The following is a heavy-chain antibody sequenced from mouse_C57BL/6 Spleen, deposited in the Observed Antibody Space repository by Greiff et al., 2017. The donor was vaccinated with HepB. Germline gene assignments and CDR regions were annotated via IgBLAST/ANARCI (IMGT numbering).Heavy chain of an antibody. CDR3: AREGRITTVVAPFAY. CDR2: INPSSGYP. V-gene: IGHV1-4*01. CDR1: GYTFTSYT. J-gene: IGHJ3*01. D-gene: IGHD1-1*01. Sequence: QVQLQQSGAELARPGASVKMSCKASGYTFTSYTMHWVKQRPGQGLEWIGYINPSSGYPNYNQKFKDKATLTADKSSSTAYMHLSRLTSEDSAVYYMAREGRITTVVAPFAYWGQGTLVTVSA.